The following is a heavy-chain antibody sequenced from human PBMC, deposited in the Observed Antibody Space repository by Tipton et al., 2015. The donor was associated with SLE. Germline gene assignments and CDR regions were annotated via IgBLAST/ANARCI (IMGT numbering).Heavy chain of an antibody. D-gene: IGHD3-22*01. J-gene: IGHJ3*02. CDR2: INHSGST. Sequence: GLVKPSETLSLTCAVYGGSFSGYYWSWIRQPPGKGLEWIGEINHSGSTNYNPSLKSRVTISVDTSKNQFSLKLSSVTTADTAVYYCATPLFNGDYESSGSYAFDIWVQGRMVTVSS. V-gene: IGHV4-34*01. CDR1: GGSFSGYY. CDR3: ATPLFNGDYESSGSYAFDI.